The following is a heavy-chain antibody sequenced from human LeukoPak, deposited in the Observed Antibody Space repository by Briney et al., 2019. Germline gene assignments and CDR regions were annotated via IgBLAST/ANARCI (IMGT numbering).Heavy chain of an antibody. Sequence: SVKVSCKASGGTFSSYAISWVRQAPGQGLEWMGGVIPIFGTANYAQKFQGRVTITADESTSTAYMELSSLRSEDTAVYYCARDLDCSGGSCFKNWFDPWGQGTLVTVSS. CDR1: GGTFSSYA. V-gene: IGHV1-69*01. CDR2: VIPIFGTA. J-gene: IGHJ5*02. D-gene: IGHD2-15*01. CDR3: ARDLDCSGGSCFKNWFDP.